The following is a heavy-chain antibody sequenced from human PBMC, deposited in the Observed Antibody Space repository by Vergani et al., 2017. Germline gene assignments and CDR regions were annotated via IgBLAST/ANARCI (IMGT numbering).Heavy chain of an antibody. CDR3: ERDTSGSFRPAAGFDP. CDR2: ISASGAPT. J-gene: IGHJ5*02. V-gene: IGHV3-23*01. CDR1: GFIFSTYA. D-gene: IGHD1-26*01. Sequence: EVQLLESGGDLVQPGGSLRLSCTASGFIFSTYAMSWVRQAPGKGLEWVSGISASGAPTYYADSVKGRFTISRDNSKNTLYLQMSSLRAEDTAVYDCERDTSGSFRPAAGFDPWGQGTLVTVSS.